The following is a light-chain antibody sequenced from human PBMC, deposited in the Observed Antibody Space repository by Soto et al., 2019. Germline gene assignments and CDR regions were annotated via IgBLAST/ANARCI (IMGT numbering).Light chain of an antibody. CDR1: QTISSS. Sequence: DIQMTQFPPTLSASIGDRVTITCRASQTISSSLAWYQQKPGKAPKLLIYKASTLETGVPSRFSGSGSGTVFTLTISSLQPDDFATYYCQQYDSYSPYTFGQGTRLELK. CDR2: KAS. J-gene: IGKJ2*01. CDR3: QQYDSYSPYT. V-gene: IGKV1-5*03.